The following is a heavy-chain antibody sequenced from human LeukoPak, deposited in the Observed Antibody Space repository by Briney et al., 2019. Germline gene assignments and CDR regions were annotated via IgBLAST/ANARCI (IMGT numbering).Heavy chain of an antibody. D-gene: IGHD3-10*01. J-gene: IGHJ6*01. V-gene: IGHV4-39*01. CDR2: IYYSGST. CDR1: GGSISSSNSY. Sequence: SETLSLTCTVSGGSISSSNSYWAWIRQPPGEGLEWIASIYYSGSTNYNPSLKGRVIISVDTSKNQFSLRLSSVTAADTAVYYFSRSYYGSGSRPYGMDVWGQGATVTASS. CDR3: SRSYYGSGSRPYGMDV.